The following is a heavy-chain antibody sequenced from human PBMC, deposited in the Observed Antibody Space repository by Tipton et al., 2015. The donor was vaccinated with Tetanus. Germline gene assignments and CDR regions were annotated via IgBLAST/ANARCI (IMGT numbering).Heavy chain of an antibody. D-gene: IGHD3-22*01. J-gene: IGHJ4*02. CDR3: ARDSDNYYDSSGYYLFGGGY. Sequence: QSGAEVKKPGSSVKVSCKASGGTFSSYAISWVRQAPVQGLEWMGGIIPILGTANYAQKLQGRVTITADESTSTAYMELSSLGSEDTAVYYCARDSDNYYDSSGYYLFGGGYWGQGPLVTVSS. V-gene: IGHV1-69*01. CDR2: IIPILGTA. CDR1: GGTFSSYA.